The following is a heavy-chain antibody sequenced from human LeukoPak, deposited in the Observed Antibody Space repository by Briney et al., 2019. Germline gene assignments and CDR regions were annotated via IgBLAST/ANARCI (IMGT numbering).Heavy chain of an antibody. CDR2: IDYSRDT. Sequence: SETLSLTCTVSGSSISSYYWSWIRQPPGKGLEWIGNIDYSRDTNYNPSLRSRVTILVDKSRNQFSLKLNSVTAADTAVYYCARNGPHYYDKSGYLDSWGQGTLVTVSS. J-gene: IGHJ4*02. D-gene: IGHD3-22*01. CDR1: GSSISSYY. V-gene: IGHV4-59*03. CDR3: ARNGPHYYDKSGYLDS.